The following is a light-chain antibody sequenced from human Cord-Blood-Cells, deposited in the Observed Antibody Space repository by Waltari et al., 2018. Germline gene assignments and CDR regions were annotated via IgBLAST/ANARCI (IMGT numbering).Light chain of an antibody. CDR2: LGS. J-gene: IGKJ4*01. Sequence: DIVMTQSQLSLPVTPGEPASISCRSSQSLLHSNGYNYLDWYLQKPGQSPQLLIYLGSNRASGVPDRFSGSGSGTDFTLKISRVEAEDVGVYYCMQALQTPLFGGGTKVEIK. V-gene: IGKV2-28*01. CDR1: QSLLHSNGYNY. CDR3: MQALQTPL.